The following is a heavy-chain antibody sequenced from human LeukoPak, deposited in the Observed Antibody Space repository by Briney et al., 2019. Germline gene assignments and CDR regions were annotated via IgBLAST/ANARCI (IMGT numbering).Heavy chain of an antibody. CDR3: ARQPCTIFGVVGYFDY. CDR2: IIPIFGTA. V-gene: IGHV1-69*13. D-gene: IGHD3-3*01. J-gene: IGHJ4*02. Sequence: SVKVSCKASGGTFSSQAISWVRQAPGQGLEWMGGIIPIFGTANYAQKFQGRVTITADESTSTAYMELSSLRSKDTAVYYCARQPCTIFGVVGYFDYWGQGTLVTVSS. CDR1: GGTFSSQA.